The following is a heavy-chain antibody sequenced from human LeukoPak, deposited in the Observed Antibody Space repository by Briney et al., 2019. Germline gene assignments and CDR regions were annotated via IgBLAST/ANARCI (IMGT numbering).Heavy chain of an antibody. V-gene: IGHV1-8*03. CDR1: GYTFTSYD. J-gene: IGHJ3*02. Sequence: ASVKVSCKASGYTFTSYDINWVRQATGQGLEWMGWMNPNSGNTGYAQKFQGRVTITRNTSISTAYMELSSLRSEDTAVYYCARYNRVMDAFDIWGQGTMVTVSS. D-gene: IGHD1-1*01. CDR2: MNPNSGNT. CDR3: ARYNRVMDAFDI.